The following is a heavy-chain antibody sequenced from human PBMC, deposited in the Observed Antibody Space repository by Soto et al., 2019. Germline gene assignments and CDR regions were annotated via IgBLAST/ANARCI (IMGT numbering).Heavy chain of an antibody. CDR2: INPNSGGT. Sequence: ASVKVSCKASGYTFTGYYMHWVRQAPGQGLEWMGWINPNSGGTNYAQKFQGRVTMTRDTSISTAYMELSRLRSDDTAVYYCAKGMANTVFGVDTLFDFWGRGTLVTVSS. V-gene: IGHV1-2*02. D-gene: IGHD3-3*01. CDR3: AKGMANTVFGVDTLFDF. CDR1: GYTFTGYY. J-gene: IGHJ4*02.